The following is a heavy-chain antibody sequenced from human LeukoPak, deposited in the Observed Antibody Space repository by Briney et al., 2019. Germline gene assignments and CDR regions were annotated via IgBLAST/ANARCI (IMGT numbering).Heavy chain of an antibody. CDR1: GFTFSTFW. J-gene: IGHJ4*02. D-gene: IGHD6-13*01. CDR3: ARGAPRGYSFGSNFDY. V-gene: IGHV3-7*02. CDR2: IKEDGSEK. Sequence: PGGSLRLSCAASGFTFSTFWMTWVRQAPGRGLEWVANIKEDGSEKYYVDSLKGRFTISRDNAKNSLYLQMDSLRVEDTAVYYCARGAPRGYSFGSNFDYWGRGTLVTVSS.